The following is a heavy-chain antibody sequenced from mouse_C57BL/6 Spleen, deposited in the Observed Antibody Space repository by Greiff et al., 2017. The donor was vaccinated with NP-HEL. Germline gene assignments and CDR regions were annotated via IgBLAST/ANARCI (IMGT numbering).Heavy chain of an antibody. V-gene: IGHV1-7*01. CDR1: GYTFTSYW. Sequence: QVQLQQSGAELAKPGASVKLSCKASGYTFTSYWMHWVKQRPGQGLEWIGYINPSSGYTKYNQKFKDKATLTADKSSSTAYMQLSSLTYEDSAVYYCARSYSNYKDYFDYWGQGTTLTVSS. CDR2: INPSSGYT. D-gene: IGHD2-5*01. J-gene: IGHJ2*01. CDR3: ARSYSNYKDYFDY.